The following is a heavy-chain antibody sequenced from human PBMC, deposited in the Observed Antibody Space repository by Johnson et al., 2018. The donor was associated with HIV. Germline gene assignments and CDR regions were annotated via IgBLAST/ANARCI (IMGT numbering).Heavy chain of an antibody. V-gene: IGHV3-7*03. CDR1: GFTFDEYG. CDR2: IKQDGTET. J-gene: IGHJ3*02. CDR3: AKEIAAAGGGAFDI. Sequence: MLLVESGGGVVRPGGSLRLSCAASGFTFDEYGMSWVRQAPGKGLEWVASIKQDGTETSYVDSVKGRFTISRDNAKNSLYLQMNSLRAEDTALYYCAKEIAAAGGGAFDIGGQGTMVTVSS. D-gene: IGHD6-13*01.